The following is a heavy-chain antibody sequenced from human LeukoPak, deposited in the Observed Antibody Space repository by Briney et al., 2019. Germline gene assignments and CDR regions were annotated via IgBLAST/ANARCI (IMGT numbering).Heavy chain of an antibody. J-gene: IGHJ4*02. V-gene: IGHV3-33*08. CDR2: IRYDGSNK. Sequence: GGSLRLSCAASGFTFSSYWMSWVRQAPGKGLEWVAFIRYDGSNKYYADSVKGRFTISRDNSKNTLYLQMNSLRAEDTAVYYCARWGPNSSSWYYFDYWGQGTLVTVSS. CDR3: ARWGPNSSSWYYFDY. CDR1: GFTFSSYW. D-gene: IGHD6-13*01.